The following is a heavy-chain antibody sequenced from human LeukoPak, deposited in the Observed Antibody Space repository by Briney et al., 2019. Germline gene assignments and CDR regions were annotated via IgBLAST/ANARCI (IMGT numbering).Heavy chain of an antibody. CDR3: ARDREVGATRDWFDP. J-gene: IGHJ5*02. CDR2: INHSGST. CDR1: GGSFSGYY. D-gene: IGHD1-26*01. Sequence: KPSETLSLTCAVYGGSFSGYYWSWIRQPPGKGLEWIGEINHSGSTNYNPSLKSRVTISVDTSKNQFSLKLSSVTAADTAVYYCARDREVGATRDWFDPWGQGTLATVSS. V-gene: IGHV4-34*01.